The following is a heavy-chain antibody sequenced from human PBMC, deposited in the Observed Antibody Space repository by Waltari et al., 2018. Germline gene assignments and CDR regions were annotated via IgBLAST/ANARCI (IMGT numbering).Heavy chain of an antibody. CDR3: AKDMSVPGYYFDY. V-gene: IGHV3-30*18. J-gene: IGHJ4*02. Sequence: QVQLVESGGGVVQPGRSLRLSCAASGFNFSSYGMHWVRQAPGKGLEWVAVIWYDGSNKYYADSVKGRFTISRDNSKNTLYLQMNSLRAEDTAMYYCAKDMSVPGYYFDYWGQGTLVTVSS. CDR2: IWYDGSNK. D-gene: IGHD3-16*01. CDR1: GFNFSSYG.